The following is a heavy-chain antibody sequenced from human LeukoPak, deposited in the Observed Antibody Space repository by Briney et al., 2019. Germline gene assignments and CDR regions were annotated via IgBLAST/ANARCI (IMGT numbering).Heavy chain of an antibody. CDR1: GGSISSSSYS. J-gene: IGHJ4*02. Sequence: SETLSLTCTVSGGSISSSSYSWGWIRQPPGKGLEWIGTIYYSGSTYYNPSLKIRVTISEATSKNQFSLNLSSVTAADTAVYYCARYASSGYYRYYFDYWGQGTLVTVSS. V-gene: IGHV4-39*01. CDR3: ARYASSGYYRYYFDY. D-gene: IGHD3-22*01. CDR2: IYYSGST.